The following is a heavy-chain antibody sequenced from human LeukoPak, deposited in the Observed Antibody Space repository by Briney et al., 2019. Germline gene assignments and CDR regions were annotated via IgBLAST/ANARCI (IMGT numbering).Heavy chain of an antibody. CDR3: ARDGYCSGGSCFNI. V-gene: IGHV3-21*01. J-gene: IGHJ3*02. Sequence: PGGSLRLSCAASGFTFSSYSMSWVRQAPGKGLEWVSSISSSSSYIYYADSVKGRFTISRDNAKNSLYLQMNSLRAEDTAVYYCARDGYCSGGSCFNIWGQGTMVTVSS. D-gene: IGHD2-15*01. CDR1: GFTFSSYS. CDR2: ISSSSSYI.